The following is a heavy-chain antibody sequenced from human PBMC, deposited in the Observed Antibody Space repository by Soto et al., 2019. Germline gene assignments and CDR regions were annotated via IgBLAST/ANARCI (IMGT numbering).Heavy chain of an antibody. D-gene: IGHD3-10*01. J-gene: IGHJ4*02. CDR1: GFTLSDHY. V-gene: IGHV3-72*01. CDR2: SRDKAQGYST. CDR3: AKASGRIRFLPDDF. Sequence: GGSLRLSCTGSGFTLSDHYIDWVRQAPGKGLEWVGRSRDKAQGYSTTYAASVKGRFTTSRDESKNSVYLQMNSLKTEDTAIYYCAKASGRIRFLPDDFWGQGTLVTVSS.